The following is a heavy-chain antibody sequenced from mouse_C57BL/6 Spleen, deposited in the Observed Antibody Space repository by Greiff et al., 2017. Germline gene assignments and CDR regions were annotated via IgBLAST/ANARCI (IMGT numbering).Heavy chain of an antibody. D-gene: IGHD2-14*01. Sequence: EVMLVESGGGLVKPGGSLKLSCAASGFTFSSYAMSWVRQTPEKRLEWVATISDGGSYTYYPDNVKGRFTISRDNAKNNLYLQMSHLKSEDTAMYYGAREGRYPFADWGQGALVTVSA. V-gene: IGHV5-4*01. CDR1: GFTFSSYA. CDR3: AREGRYPFAD. J-gene: IGHJ3*01. CDR2: ISDGGSYT.